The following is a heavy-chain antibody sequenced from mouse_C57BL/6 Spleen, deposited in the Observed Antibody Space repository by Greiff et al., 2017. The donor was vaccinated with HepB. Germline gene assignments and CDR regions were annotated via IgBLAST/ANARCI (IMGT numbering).Heavy chain of an antibody. CDR3: ARGGGYYGYDEFAY. Sequence: VQLQQSGAELVKPGASVKMSCKASGYTFTSYWITWVKQRPGQGLEWIGDIYPGSGSTNYNEKFKSKATLTVDTSSSTAYMQLSSLTSEDSAVYYCARGGGYYGYDEFAYWGQGTLVTVSA. D-gene: IGHD2-2*01. V-gene: IGHV1-55*01. J-gene: IGHJ3*01. CDR1: GYTFTSYW. CDR2: IYPGSGST.